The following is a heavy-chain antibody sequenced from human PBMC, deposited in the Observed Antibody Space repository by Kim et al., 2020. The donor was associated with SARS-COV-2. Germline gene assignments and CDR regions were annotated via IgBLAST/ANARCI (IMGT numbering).Heavy chain of an antibody. CDR2: GST. J-gene: IGHJ4*02. D-gene: IGHD1-26*01. CDR3: ARGSGSVDY. V-gene: IGHV4-39*01. Sequence: GSTYYNPSLKSRVTISVDTSKNQFSLKLSSVTAADTAVYYCARGSGSVDYWGQGTLVTVSS.